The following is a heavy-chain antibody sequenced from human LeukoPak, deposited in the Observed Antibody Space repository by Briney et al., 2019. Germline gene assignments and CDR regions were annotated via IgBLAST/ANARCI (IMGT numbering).Heavy chain of an antibody. Sequence: PGGSLRLSCAASGFTFSSYSMNWVRQAPGKGLEWVSSISSSSSYIYYADSVKGRFTISRDNAKNSLYLQMNSLRAEDTAVYYCAREPLRGAMDHFDYWGQGTLVTVSS. D-gene: IGHD3-16*01. J-gene: IGHJ4*02. CDR2: ISSSSSYI. CDR3: AREPLRGAMDHFDY. V-gene: IGHV3-21*01. CDR1: GFTFSSYS.